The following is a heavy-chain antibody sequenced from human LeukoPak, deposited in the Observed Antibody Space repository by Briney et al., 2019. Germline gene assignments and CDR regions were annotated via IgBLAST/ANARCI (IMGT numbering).Heavy chain of an antibody. V-gene: IGHV3-53*01. J-gene: IGHJ3*02. Sequence: GGSLRLSCAASGFTVSSNYMSWVRQAPGKGLEWVSVIYSGGSTYYADSVKGRFTISRDNSRNTLYLQMNSLRAEDTAVYYCARGQSPLGYCSSTSCLDAFDIWGQGTMVTVSS. D-gene: IGHD2-2*01. CDR1: GFTVSSNY. CDR3: ARGQSPLGYCSSTSCLDAFDI. CDR2: IYSGGST.